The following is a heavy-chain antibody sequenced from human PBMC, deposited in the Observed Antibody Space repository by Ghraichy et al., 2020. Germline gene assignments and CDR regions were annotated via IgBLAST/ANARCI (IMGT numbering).Heavy chain of an antibody. CDR3: ARGKRVVRGINPYYVYGLDV. CDR2: INHSGSA. J-gene: IGHJ6*02. D-gene: IGHD3-10*01. CDR1: GGSFSGHY. V-gene: IGHV4-34*01. Sequence: SETLSLTCGVFGGSFSGHYWSWIRQPPGKGLEWIGEINHSGSANYNPSLKSRVTISVDTSKNQFSLKLRSVTAADTAVYYCARGKRVVRGINPYYVYGLDVWGQGTTVTVSS.